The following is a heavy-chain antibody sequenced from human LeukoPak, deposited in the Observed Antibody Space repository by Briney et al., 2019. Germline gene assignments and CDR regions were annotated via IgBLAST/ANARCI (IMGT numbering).Heavy chain of an antibody. J-gene: IGHJ3*02. Sequence: ASVKVSCKASGGTFSSYAISWVRQAPGQGLEWVGGIIPILGIANYAQKFQGRVTITADKSTSTAYMELSSLRSEDTAVYYCARTTAISYDSSGYQDAFDIWGQGTMVTVSS. CDR3: ARTTAISYDSSGYQDAFDI. CDR2: IIPILGIA. D-gene: IGHD3-22*01. V-gene: IGHV1-69*10. CDR1: GGTFSSYA.